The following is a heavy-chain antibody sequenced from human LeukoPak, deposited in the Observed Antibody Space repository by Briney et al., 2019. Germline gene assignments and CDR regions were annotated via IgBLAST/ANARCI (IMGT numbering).Heavy chain of an antibody. D-gene: IGHD3-3*01. Sequence: SETLSLTCAISGGSISVTPYYWGWIRQPPGKGLEWIGSIYYSGSTYYNPSLKSRLTISVDTSKNQFSLKLSSVTAADTAVYYCARGTSGYYRYFDYWGQGTLVTVSS. CDR1: GGSISVTPYY. CDR3: ARGTSGYYRYFDY. J-gene: IGHJ4*02. V-gene: IGHV4-39*07. CDR2: IYYSGST.